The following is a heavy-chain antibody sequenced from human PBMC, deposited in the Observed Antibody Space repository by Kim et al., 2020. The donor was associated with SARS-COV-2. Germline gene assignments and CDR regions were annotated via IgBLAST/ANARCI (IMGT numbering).Heavy chain of an antibody. J-gene: IGHJ4*02. Sequence: GGSLRLSCAASGFTFSDYYMSWIRQAPGKGLEWVSYISSSSSYTNYADSVKGRFTISRDNAKNSLYLQMNSLRAEDTAVYYCARVGAEWWNDVNPLATFDYWGQGTLVTVSS. CDR1: GFTFSDYY. V-gene: IGHV3-11*05. CDR2: ISSSSSYT. CDR3: ARVGAEWWNDVNPLATFDY. D-gene: IGHD1-1*01.